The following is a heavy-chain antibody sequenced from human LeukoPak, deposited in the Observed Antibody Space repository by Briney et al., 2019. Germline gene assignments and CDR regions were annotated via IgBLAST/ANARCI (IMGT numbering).Heavy chain of an antibody. CDR1: GFTFSSYA. J-gene: IGHJ4*02. CDR3: ARSHYGSGSYYEDY. Sequence: GGSLRLSCAASGFTFSSYAMHWVRQAPGKGLEWVAVISYDGSNKYYADSVKGRFTISRDNSKNTLYLQMNSLRAEDTAVYYCARSHYGSGSYYEDYWGQGMLVTVSS. V-gene: IGHV3-30*04. D-gene: IGHD3-10*01. CDR2: ISYDGSNK.